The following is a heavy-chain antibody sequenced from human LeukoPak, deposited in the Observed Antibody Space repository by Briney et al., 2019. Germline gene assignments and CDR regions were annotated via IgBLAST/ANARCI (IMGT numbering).Heavy chain of an antibody. CDR3: ARGPGHGSGSSTFDY. Sequence: KASETLSLTCAVYGGSFSGYYWSWIRQPPGKGLEWIGEINHSGSTNYNPSLKSRVTISVDTSKNQFSLKLSSVTAADTAVYYCARGPGHGSGSSTFDYWGQGTLVTVSS. J-gene: IGHJ4*02. D-gene: IGHD3-10*01. CDR1: GGSFSGYY. CDR2: INHSGST. V-gene: IGHV4-34*01.